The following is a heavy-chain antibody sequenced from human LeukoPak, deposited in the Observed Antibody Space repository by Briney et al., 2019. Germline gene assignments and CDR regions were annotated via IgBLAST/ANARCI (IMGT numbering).Heavy chain of an antibody. V-gene: IGHV3-11*01. D-gene: IGHD6-19*01. Sequence: KPGGSLRLSCAASGFTFSDYYMSWIRQAPGKGLEWVSYISSSGSTIYYADSVKGRFTISRDNAKNSLYLQMNSLRAEDTAVYYCTTRSGWYVEYFQHWGQGTLVTVSS. CDR3: TTRSGWYVEYFQH. J-gene: IGHJ1*01. CDR1: GFTFSDYY. CDR2: ISSSGSTI.